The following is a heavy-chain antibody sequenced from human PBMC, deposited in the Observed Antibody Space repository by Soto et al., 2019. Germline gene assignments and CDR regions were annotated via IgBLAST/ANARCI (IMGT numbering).Heavy chain of an antibody. Sequence: QITVKGSGPTLVKPTQTLTLTCSLSGISLSTSGVGFGWIRQTPGKALEWLALIYWNDDKHYTPSLKSRLTITKDTSKNQAVLTMTNLDRVDTATYYCARGLATLAVFAFDVCGRVTVVTVSA. V-gene: IGHV2-5*01. CDR3: ARGLATLAVFAFDV. CDR2: IYWNDDK. D-gene: IGHD3-3*02. J-gene: IGHJ3*01. CDR1: GISLSTSGVG.